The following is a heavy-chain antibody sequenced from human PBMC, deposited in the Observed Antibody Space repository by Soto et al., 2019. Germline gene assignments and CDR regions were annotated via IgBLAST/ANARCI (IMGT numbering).Heavy chain of an antibody. D-gene: IGHD2-15*01. CDR1: GFTLSNYA. Sequence: GGSLRLSCSASGFTLSNYAMNWVRQAPGKGLEWVSRISGSGGDTYYADSVKGRFTISRDNSKNTLFLQMNSLRADDTAKYYCAKDSPVVAATFDFWGQGTLVTVSS. V-gene: IGHV3-23*01. CDR3: AKDSPVVAATFDF. J-gene: IGHJ4*02. CDR2: ISGSGGDT.